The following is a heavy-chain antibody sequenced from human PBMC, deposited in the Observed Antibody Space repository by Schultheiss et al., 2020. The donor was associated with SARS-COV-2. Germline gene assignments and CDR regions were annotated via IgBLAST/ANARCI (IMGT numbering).Heavy chain of an antibody. CDR2: IKQDGSEK. D-gene: IGHD1-26*01. CDR1: GFTFSSYW. CDR3: ARATRLYSGSYPNWFDP. J-gene: IGHJ5*02. V-gene: IGHV3-7*01. Sequence: GGSLRLSCAASGFTFSSYWMSWVRQAPGKGLEWVANIKQDGSEKYYVDSVKGRFTISRDNAKNSLYLQMNSLRAEDTAVYYCARATRLYSGSYPNWFDPWGQGTLVTVSS.